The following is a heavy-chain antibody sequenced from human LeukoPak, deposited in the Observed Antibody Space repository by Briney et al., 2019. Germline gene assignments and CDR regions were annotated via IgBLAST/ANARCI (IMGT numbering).Heavy chain of an antibody. CDR1: GFTFSSYG. J-gene: IGHJ4*02. Sequence: PGGSLRLSCAAPGFTFSSYGMHWVRQAPGKGLEWVAVIWYDGSNKYYADSVKGRFTISRDNSKNTLYLQMNSLRAEDTAVYYCARDSPLGTYDSGSYLDYWGQGTLVTVSS. CDR3: ARDSPLGTYDSGSYLDY. D-gene: IGHD3-10*01. CDR2: IWYDGSNK. V-gene: IGHV3-33*01.